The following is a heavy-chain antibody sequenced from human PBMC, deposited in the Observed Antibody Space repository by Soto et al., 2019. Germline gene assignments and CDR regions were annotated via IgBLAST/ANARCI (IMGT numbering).Heavy chain of an antibody. CDR2: INHSGST. Sequence: SETLSLTCAVYGGSFSGYYWSWIRQPPGKGLEWIGEINHSGSTNYNPSLKSRVTISVDTSKNQFSLKLSSVTAADTAVYYCARDTIPSTYYFDYWGQGTLVTV. D-gene: IGHD3-3*01. CDR1: GGSFSGYY. J-gene: IGHJ4*02. V-gene: IGHV4-34*01. CDR3: ARDTIPSTYYFDY.